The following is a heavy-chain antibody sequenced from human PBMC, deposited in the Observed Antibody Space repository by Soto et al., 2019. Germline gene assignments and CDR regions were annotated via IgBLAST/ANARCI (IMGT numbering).Heavy chain of an antibody. CDR2: IYYSGST. J-gene: IGHJ5*02. CDR1: GGSISSSSYY. D-gene: IGHD2-15*01. V-gene: IGHV4-39*01. CDR3: ARRTGCSAASSYSGKWFDP. Sequence: LSLTCTVSGGSISSSSYYWGWIRQPPGKGLEWIGSIYYSGSTYYNPSLKSRVTISVDTSKNQFSLKLSSVTAADTAVYYCARRTGCSAASSYSGKWFDPWGQGTLVTVSS.